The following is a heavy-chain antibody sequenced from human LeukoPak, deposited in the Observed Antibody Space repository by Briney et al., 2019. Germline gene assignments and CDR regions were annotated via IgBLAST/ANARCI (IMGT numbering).Heavy chain of an antibody. CDR3: AKHVSGSLFYFDY. D-gene: IGHD3-10*01. CDR1: GFTVSSNY. V-gene: IGHV3-53*01. Sequence: GGSLRLSCAASGFTVSSNYMSWVRQAPGKGLEWVSIIYSGGRTYYADSVKGRFTISRDNSKDTLFLQMNSLGAEDTAVYYCAKHVSGSLFYFDYWGQRTLVTVSS. J-gene: IGHJ4*02. CDR2: IYSGGRT.